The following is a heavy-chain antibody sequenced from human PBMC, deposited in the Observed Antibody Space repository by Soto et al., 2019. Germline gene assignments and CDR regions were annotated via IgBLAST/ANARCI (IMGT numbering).Heavy chain of an antibody. D-gene: IGHD6-19*01. Sequence: GGSLRLSCAASGFTFSSYGMHWVRQAPGKGLEWVAVISYDGSNKYYADSVKGRFTISRDNSKNTLYLQMNRLRAEDTAVYYCAKDTVVRSGWYSGKRTNHYYYYYGMDVWGQATTVTVSS. V-gene: IGHV3-30*18. CDR2: ISYDGSNK. CDR1: GFTFSSYG. J-gene: IGHJ6*02. CDR3: AKDTVVRSGWYSGKRTNHYYYYYGMDV.